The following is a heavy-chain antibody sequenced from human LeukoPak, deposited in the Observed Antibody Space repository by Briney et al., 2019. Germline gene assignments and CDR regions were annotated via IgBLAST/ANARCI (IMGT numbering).Heavy chain of an antibody. CDR3: AKEYYFDRSGYGTTSFNFDQ. D-gene: IGHD3-22*01. Sequence: GGSLRLSCAASGSTFSSYAMSWARQAPGKGLEWVSAISGSGGSTYYADSVKGRFTISRDNSKNTLYLQMNSLRAEDTAVYYCAKEYYFDRSGYGTTSFNFDQWGQGTLVTVSS. CDR2: ISGSGGST. J-gene: IGHJ4*02. V-gene: IGHV3-23*01. CDR1: GSTFSSYA.